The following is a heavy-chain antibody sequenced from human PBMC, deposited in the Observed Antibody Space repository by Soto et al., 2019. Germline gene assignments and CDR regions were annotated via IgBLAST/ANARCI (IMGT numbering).Heavy chain of an antibody. Sequence: GSLRLSCAASGFPFSATTMHWVRQAPGKGLEYVSAISPDAVNTYYADSVKGRFTISRDNSKNTLYLQMGSLRAEDMAVYYCARDDYADYIFTYGGQGTLVTVSS. J-gene: IGHJ1*01. V-gene: IGHV3-64*02. D-gene: IGHD4-17*01. CDR3: ARDDYADYIFTY. CDR1: GFPFSATT. CDR2: ISPDAVNT.